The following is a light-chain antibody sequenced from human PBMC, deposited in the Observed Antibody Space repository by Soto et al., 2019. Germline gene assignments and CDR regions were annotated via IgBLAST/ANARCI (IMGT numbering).Light chain of an antibody. V-gene: IGKV3-15*01. CDR3: QQYAGWPRT. CDR1: QSIGTN. Sequence: ETVMTQSPATLSVSPGDRVTLSCRASQSIGTNLLWLQQSPGQPPRLLIFGASDRVAGVPDRFSGSVSGTDLTLTISGLQSEDCAVYYCQQYAGWPRTFGQGTKLEIK. CDR2: GAS. J-gene: IGKJ2*01.